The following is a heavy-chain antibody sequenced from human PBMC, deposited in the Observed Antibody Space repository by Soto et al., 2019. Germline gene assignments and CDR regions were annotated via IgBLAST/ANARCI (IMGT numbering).Heavy chain of an antibody. J-gene: IGHJ6*02. CDR2: IIPIFGTA. D-gene: IGHD3-9*01. V-gene: IGHV1-69*12. Sequence: QVQLVQSGAEVKKPGSSVKVSCKASGGTFSSYAISWVRQAPGQGLEWMGGIIPIFGTANYAQKFQGRVTITADESTSTAYMELSSLRSEDTAVYYCARDYDILTGADLGYYGMDVWGQGTTVTVSS. CDR3: ARDYDILTGADLGYYGMDV. CDR1: GGTFSSYA.